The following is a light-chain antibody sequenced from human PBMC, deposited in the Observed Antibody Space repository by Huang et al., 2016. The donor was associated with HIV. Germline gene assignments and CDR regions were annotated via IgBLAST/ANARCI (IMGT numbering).Light chain of an antibody. Sequence: ELVLTQSPGTLSLSPGERATLSCRASQSGTGNDLSWYQQKPGQAPRLLIYGASDRATGIPDRFSGSGSGIDFTLTISRLEPEDFAVYYCQQYGASPGTFGQGTKVEFK. J-gene: IGKJ1*01. V-gene: IGKV3-20*01. CDR2: GAS. CDR3: QQYGASPGT. CDR1: QSGTGND.